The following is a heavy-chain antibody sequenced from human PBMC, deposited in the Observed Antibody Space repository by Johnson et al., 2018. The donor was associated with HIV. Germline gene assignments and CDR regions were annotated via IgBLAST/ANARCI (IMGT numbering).Heavy chain of an antibody. CDR2: ISWDGGST. V-gene: IGHV3-43D*03. J-gene: IGHJ3*02. D-gene: IGHD3-9*01. CDR3: ARGASPYYGILTGAGAFDI. Sequence: VQLVESGGVVVQPGGSLRLSCAASGFTFDDYAMHWVRQAPGKGLEWVSLISWDGGSTYYADSMKGRFTISRDNSKNSLYLQMNSLRPEDTALYYCARGASPYYGILTGAGAFDIWGQGTMVTVSS. CDR1: GFTFDDYA.